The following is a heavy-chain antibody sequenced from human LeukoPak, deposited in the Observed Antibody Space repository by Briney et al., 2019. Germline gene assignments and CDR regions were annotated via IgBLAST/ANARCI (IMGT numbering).Heavy chain of an antibody. J-gene: IGHJ4*02. CDR3: AREPAGRGAMDY. D-gene: IGHD2-2*01. CDR1: GFPISSDYY. CDR2: ISHSGST. V-gene: IGHV4-38-2*01. Sequence: SETLSLTCAVSGFPISSDYYWHWIRQPPGKGLEWIGTISHSGSTYYYPSLKSRLTISIDTSKNQFSLKLSSLTAADTAEYFCAREPAGRGAMDYWGQGTLVTVFS.